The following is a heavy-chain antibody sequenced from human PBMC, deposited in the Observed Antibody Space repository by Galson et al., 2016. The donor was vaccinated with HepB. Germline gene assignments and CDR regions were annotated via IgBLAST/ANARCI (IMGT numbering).Heavy chain of an antibody. V-gene: IGHV3-21*01. Sequence: SLRLSCAASGFTFCSHGMNWVRQAPGKGLEWVAPITNTSSYIYYADSVKGRFTISRDNSKNSLYLQMDSLRAEDTAVYYCARGAFSENGFDPWGQGTLVTVSS. CDR1: GFTFCSHG. J-gene: IGHJ5*02. D-gene: IGHD1-26*01. CDR3: ARGAFSENGFDP. CDR2: ITNTSSYI.